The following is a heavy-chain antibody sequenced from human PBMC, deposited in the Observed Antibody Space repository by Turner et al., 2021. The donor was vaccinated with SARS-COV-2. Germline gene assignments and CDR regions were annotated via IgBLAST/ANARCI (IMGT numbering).Heavy chain of an antibody. CDR3: ARLTHYYDSSGYSVGGAFDI. V-gene: IGHV4-59*08. CDR2: IYYSGST. CDR1: GGSISSYY. Sequence: QVQLQESGPGLVKPSETLSLTCTVPGGSISSYYWNWIRQPPGKGLEWIGYIYYSGSTNYNPSLKSRVTISVDTSKNQFSLKLSSVTAADTAVYYCARLTHYYDSSGYSVGGAFDIWGQGTMVTISS. D-gene: IGHD3-22*01. J-gene: IGHJ3*02.